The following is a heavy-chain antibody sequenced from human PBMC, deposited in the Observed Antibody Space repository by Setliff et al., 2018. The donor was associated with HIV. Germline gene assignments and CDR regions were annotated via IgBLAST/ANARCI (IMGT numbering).Heavy chain of an antibody. V-gene: IGHV4-59*11. CDR1: GGSLSGHY. J-gene: IGHJ6*03. Sequence: LSLTCTVSGGSLSGHYWSWIRQPPGKGLEWIAYIFYTGSTNYNPSLKSRVTISVDTSKNQFFLKLSSVTAADTAVYYCVRGYCSSTTCYDDYYYMDVWGKGSTVTVSS. CDR2: IFYTGST. D-gene: IGHD2-2*01. CDR3: VRGYCSSTTCYDDYYYMDV.